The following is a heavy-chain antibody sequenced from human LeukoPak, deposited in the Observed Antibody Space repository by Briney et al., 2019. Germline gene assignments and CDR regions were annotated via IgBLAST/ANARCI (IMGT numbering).Heavy chain of an antibody. CDR2: IKSKTDGGTT. J-gene: IGHJ4*02. CDR3: TTDSGDTAMVDY. D-gene: IGHD5-18*01. CDR1: GFTFSNAW. V-gene: IGHV3-15*01. Sequence: KPGGSLRLSCAASGFTFSNAWMHWVRQAPGKGLEWVGRIKSKTDGGTTDYAAPVKGRFTISRDDSKNTLYLKMNSLKHEDTAVYYCTTDSGDTAMVDYWGQGTLVTVSS.